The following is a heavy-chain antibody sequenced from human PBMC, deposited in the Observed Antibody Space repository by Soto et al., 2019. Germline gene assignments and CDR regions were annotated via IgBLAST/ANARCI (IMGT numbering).Heavy chain of an antibody. V-gene: IGHV4-34*01. CDR1: GGSLSGYY. D-gene: IGHD4-4*01. J-gene: IGHJ1*01. CDR2: INQGGSG. CDR3: ARYSSSCSKYLQY. Sequence: VQLQQWGAGLFKSSETVSLTCAVYGGSLSGYYWSWIRQTPGKRLEWIGDINQGGSGNNNPSLNSRVTFSLDPAENQFSLKLNSVIAADTAVYYCARYSSSCSKYLQYWGRGTLVTVSS.